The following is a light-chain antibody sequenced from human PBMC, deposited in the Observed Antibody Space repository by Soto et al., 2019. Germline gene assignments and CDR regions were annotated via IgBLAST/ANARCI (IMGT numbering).Light chain of an antibody. Sequence: DIQMTQSPSTLSASVGDRVTITCRASQRISSWLAWYQQKPGKAPKLLIYDASSLEIGVPSSFSGSGSGPEFTLTISNLQLDDFANYYCPQYNSYYTFGQGPKREIK. CDR3: PQYNSYYT. CDR2: DAS. J-gene: IGKJ2*01. V-gene: IGKV1-5*01. CDR1: QRISSW.